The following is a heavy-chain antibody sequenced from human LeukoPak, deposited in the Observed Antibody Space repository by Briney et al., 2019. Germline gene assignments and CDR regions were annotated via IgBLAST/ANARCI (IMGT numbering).Heavy chain of an antibody. D-gene: IGHD2-21*02. CDR2: ISSTGGST. CDR3: AKDPSPYCGGDCYFDC. Sequence: GGSLRLSCVPSGFSFSNYAMSWVRQAPGQGLEWVSTISSTGGSTYYADSVKGRFTISRDNSKNTLYLQMNSLRVEDTAIYYCAKDPSPYCGGDCYFDCWGQGTLVTVSS. CDR1: GFSFSNYA. V-gene: IGHV3-23*01. J-gene: IGHJ4*02.